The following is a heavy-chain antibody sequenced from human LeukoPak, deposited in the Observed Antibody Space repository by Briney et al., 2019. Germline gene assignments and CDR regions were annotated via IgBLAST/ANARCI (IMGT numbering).Heavy chain of an antibody. V-gene: IGHV4-30-4*01. CDR3: ARDSAYYYGSGSSPGNWFDP. CDR1: GGSISSGDYY. D-gene: IGHD3-10*01. J-gene: IGHJ5*02. CDR2: IYYSGST. Sequence: PSQTLPLTCTVSGGSISSGDYYWSWIRQPPGKGLEWIGYIYYSGSTYYNPSLKSRVTISVGTSKNQFSLKLSSVTAADTAVYYCARDSAYYYGSGSSPGNWFDPWGQGTLVTVSS.